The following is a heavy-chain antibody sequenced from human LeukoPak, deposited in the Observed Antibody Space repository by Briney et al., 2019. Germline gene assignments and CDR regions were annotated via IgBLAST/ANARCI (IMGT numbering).Heavy chain of an antibody. Sequence: GGSLRLSCAASGFTFSSYSMNWVRQAPGKGLEWVSSISSSSSYIYYADSVKGRFTISRDNAKNSLYLQMNSLRAEDTAVYYCARPLKANWFDPWGQGTLVTVPS. CDR2: ISSSSSYI. J-gene: IGHJ5*02. CDR3: ARPLKANWFDP. CDR1: GFTFSSYS. V-gene: IGHV3-21*01.